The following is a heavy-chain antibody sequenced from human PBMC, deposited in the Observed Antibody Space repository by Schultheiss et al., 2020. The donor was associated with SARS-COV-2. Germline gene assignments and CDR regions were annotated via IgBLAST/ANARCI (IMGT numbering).Heavy chain of an antibody. CDR1: GFTFSSYG. Sequence: GGSLRLSCAASGFTFSSYGMHWVRQAPGKGLEYVSAISSNGGSTYYANSVKGRFTISRDNSKNTLYLQMNSLRAEDTAVYYCAKDPSVAARPTYFDYWGQGTLVTVSS. D-gene: IGHD6-6*01. J-gene: IGHJ4*02. V-gene: IGHV3-64*01. CDR3: AKDPSVAARPTYFDY. CDR2: ISSNGGST.